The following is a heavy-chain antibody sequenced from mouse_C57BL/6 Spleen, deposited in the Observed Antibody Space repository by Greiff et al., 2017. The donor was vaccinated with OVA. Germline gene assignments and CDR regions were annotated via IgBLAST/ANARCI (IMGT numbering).Heavy chain of an antibody. CDR2: IRSKSNNYAT. J-gene: IGHJ4*01. CDR1: GFSFNTYA. V-gene: IGHV10-1*01. Sequence: EVMLVESGGGLVQPKGSLKLSCAASGFSFNTYAMNWVRQAPGKGLEWVARIRSKSNNYATYYADSVKDRFTISRDDSESMLYLQMNNLKTEDTAMYYCVRHDGTGGMDYWGQGTSVTVSS. D-gene: IGHD1-1*01. CDR3: VRHDGTGGMDY.